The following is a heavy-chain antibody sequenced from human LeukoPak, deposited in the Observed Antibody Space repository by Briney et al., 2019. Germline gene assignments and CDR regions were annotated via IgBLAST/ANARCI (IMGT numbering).Heavy chain of an antibody. CDR3: ARAGPEMEQLVWPYYYYGMDV. Sequence: ASVKVSCKASGYTFTSCAMNWVRQAPGQGLEWMGWINTNTGNPTYAQGFTGRFVFSLDTSVSTAYLQISSLKAEDTAVYYCARAGPEMEQLVWPYYYYGMDVWGQGTTVTVSS. CDR2: INTNTGNP. V-gene: IGHV7-4-1*02. CDR1: GYTFTSCA. D-gene: IGHD6-6*01. J-gene: IGHJ6*02.